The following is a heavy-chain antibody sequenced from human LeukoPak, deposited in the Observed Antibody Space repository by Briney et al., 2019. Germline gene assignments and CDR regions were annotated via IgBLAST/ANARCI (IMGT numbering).Heavy chain of an antibody. Sequence: KASETLSLTCTVSGGSIRSHYWSWIRQPPGKGLEWIGYIYNNGRTDYNPSLKSRVIISLDTSKNQFSLKLTSVTAADTAVYYCARDARYYDSSGCYVFDIWGQGTKVTVSS. CDR3: ARDARYYDSSGCYVFDI. V-gene: IGHV4-59*11. CDR2: IYNNGRT. J-gene: IGHJ3*02. D-gene: IGHD3-22*01. CDR1: GGSIRSHY.